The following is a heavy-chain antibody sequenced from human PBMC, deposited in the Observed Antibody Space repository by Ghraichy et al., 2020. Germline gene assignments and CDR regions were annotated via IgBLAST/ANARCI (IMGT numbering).Heavy chain of an antibody. CDR2: IIPIFGTA. CDR1: GGTFSSYA. V-gene: IGHV1-69*13. D-gene: IGHD4-11*01. J-gene: IGHJ2*01. CDR3: ARSTTVTTYERDWYFDL. Sequence: SVKVSCKASGGTFSSYAISWVRQAPGQGLEWMGGIIPIFGTANYAQKFQGRVTITADESTSTAYMELSSLRSEDTAVYYCARSTTVTTYERDWYFDLWGRGTLVTVSS.